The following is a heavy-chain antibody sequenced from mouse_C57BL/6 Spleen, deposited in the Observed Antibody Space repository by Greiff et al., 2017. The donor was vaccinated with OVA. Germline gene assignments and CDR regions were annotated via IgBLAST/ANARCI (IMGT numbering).Heavy chain of an antibody. CDR2: FDPENGDT. D-gene: IGHD2-1*01. V-gene: IGHV14-4*01. Sequence: VQLQQSGAELVRPGASVKLSCTASGFNIKDDYMHWVKQRPEQGLEWIGWFDPENGDTEYASKFQGKATITADTSSTTAYLQLSSLTSEDTAVYYCTTPVYYGNSWFAYWGQGTLVTVSA. J-gene: IGHJ3*01. CDR3: TTPVYYGNSWFAY. CDR1: GFNIKDDY.